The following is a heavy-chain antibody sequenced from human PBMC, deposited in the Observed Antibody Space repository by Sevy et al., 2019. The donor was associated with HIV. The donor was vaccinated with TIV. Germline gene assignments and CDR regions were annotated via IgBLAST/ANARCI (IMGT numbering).Heavy chain of an antibody. J-gene: IGHJ6*03. V-gene: IGHV5-51*01. D-gene: IGHD1-26*01. CDR2: IYPGDSDT. Sequence: GESLKISCKGSGYSFTSYWIGWVRQMPGKGLEWVGIIYPGDSDTRYSPSFQGQVTISADKSISTAYLQWSSLKASHTAMYYCARNIVGAAGTSSYYYYMDVWGKGTTVTVSS. CDR3: ARNIVGAAGTSSYYYYMDV. CDR1: GYSFTSYW.